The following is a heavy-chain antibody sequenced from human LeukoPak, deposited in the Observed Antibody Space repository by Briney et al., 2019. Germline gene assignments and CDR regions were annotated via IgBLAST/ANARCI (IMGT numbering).Heavy chain of an antibody. CDR1: GFTFSSYS. J-gene: IGHJ4*02. CDR2: ISSSSSYI. CDR3: ANFQWLRYFAF. D-gene: IGHD5-12*01. V-gene: IGHV3-21*04. Sequence: GGSLRLSCAASGFTFSSYSMNWVRQAPGKGLEWVSSISSSSSYIYYADSVKGRFTISRDNAKNSLYLQMNSLRAEDTAVYYCANFQWLRYFAFWGQGTLVTVSS.